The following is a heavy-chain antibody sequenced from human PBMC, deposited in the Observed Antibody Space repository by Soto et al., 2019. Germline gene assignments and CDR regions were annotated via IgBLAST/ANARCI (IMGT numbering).Heavy chain of an antibody. J-gene: IGHJ4*02. D-gene: IGHD6-13*01. V-gene: IGHV1-18*04. CDR1: GYTFTSYG. CDR3: ARGSSSWHADWIDY. Sequence: VASVKVSCKASGYTFTSYGISWVRQAPGQGLEWMGWISAYNGNTNYAQKLQGRVTMTTDTSTSTAYMELRSLRSDDTAVYYCARGSSSWHADWIDYWGQGTLVTVSS. CDR2: ISAYNGNT.